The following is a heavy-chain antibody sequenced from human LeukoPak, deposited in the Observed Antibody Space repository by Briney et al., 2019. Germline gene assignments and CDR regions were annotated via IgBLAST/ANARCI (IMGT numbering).Heavy chain of an antibody. V-gene: IGHV3-11*01. CDR3: ARVYSMTMPFDI. Sequence: PGGSLRLSCAASGFTFSDDYMSWIRQAPGKGLEWVSYISSSGSTIYYAESVKGRFTISRDNAKNSLYLQMNSLRAEDTAVYYCARVYSMTMPFDIWGQGTMVTVSS. CDR2: ISSSGSTI. D-gene: IGHD3-10*01. J-gene: IGHJ3*02. CDR1: GFTFSDDY.